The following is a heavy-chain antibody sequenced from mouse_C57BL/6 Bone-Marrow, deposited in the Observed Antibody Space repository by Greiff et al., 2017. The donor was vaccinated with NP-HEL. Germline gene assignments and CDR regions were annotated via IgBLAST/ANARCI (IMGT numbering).Heavy chain of an antibody. CDR3: ARPFYYSKGEAMDY. D-gene: IGHD2-5*01. Sequence: QVQLQQSGPELVKPGASVKISCTASGYSFTSYYIHWVKQRPGQGLEWIGWIYPGSGNTKYNEKFKGKATLTADTSSSTAYMQLSSLTSEDSAVYYCARPFYYSKGEAMDYWGQGTSVTVSS. J-gene: IGHJ4*01. CDR2: IYPGSGNT. V-gene: IGHV1-66*01. CDR1: GYSFTSYY.